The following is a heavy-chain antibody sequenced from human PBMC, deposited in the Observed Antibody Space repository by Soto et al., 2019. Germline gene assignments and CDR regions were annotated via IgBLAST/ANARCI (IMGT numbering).Heavy chain of an antibody. Sequence: ASVKVSCKAAGYTFTSYGISWLRQAPGQGLEWMGWISAYNGNTNYAQKLQGRVTMTTDTSTSTAYMELRSLRSDDTAVYYCARDNYYDRNPYVWGQGTMVTVSS. CDR2: ISAYNGNT. CDR1: GYTFTSYG. J-gene: IGHJ3*01. D-gene: IGHD3-22*01. CDR3: ARDNYYDRNPYV. V-gene: IGHV1-18*01.